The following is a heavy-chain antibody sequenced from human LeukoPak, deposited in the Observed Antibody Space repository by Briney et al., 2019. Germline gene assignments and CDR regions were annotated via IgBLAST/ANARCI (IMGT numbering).Heavy chain of an antibody. D-gene: IGHD3-10*01. J-gene: IGHJ6*02. CDR1: GFTVSSNY. CDR3: ARDRDYYYGMDA. Sequence: GGSLRLSCAASGFTVSSNYMGWVRQAPGKGLEWVSVIYSGGSTYYADSVKGRFTISRDNPKNTLYPQMNSLRAEDTAVYYCARDRDYYYGMDAWGQGTAVTVSS. CDR2: IYSGGST. V-gene: IGHV3-53*01.